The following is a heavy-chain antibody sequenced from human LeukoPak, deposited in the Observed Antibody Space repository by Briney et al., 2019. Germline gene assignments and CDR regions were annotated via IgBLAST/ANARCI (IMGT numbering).Heavy chain of an antibody. V-gene: IGHV4-59*01. CDR2: IYNSGST. J-gene: IGHJ5*02. D-gene: IGHD2-2*01. CDR3: ARVQYCSTTSCPIDP. Sequence: EWXXYIYNSGSTNYNPSLKSRVTISVDTSKNQFSLKMSSVTAADTAVYYCARVQYCSTTSCPIDPWGQGTLVTVSS.